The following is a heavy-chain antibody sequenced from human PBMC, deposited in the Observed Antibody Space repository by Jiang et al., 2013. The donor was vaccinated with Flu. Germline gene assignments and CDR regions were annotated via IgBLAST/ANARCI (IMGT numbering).Heavy chain of an antibody. CDR2: ISYNANKE. V-gene: IGHV3-30*04. J-gene: IGHJ4*02. Sequence: LVESGGGVVQPGRSLRLSCAASGFTFSSYAMYWVRQAPGKGLEWVALISYNANKEYYADSVKGRFTISRDNSKNTLYVEMNSLRSEDSAVYYCARASGWYSEYYFDYWGQGTLVVVSS. CDR3: ARASGWYSEYYFDY. CDR1: GFTFSSYA. D-gene: IGHD6-19*01.